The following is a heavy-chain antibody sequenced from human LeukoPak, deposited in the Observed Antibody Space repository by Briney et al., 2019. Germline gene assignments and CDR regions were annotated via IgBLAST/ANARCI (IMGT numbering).Heavy chain of an antibody. CDR3: ARVVPYYYDSSGYRYDY. CDR1: GYSFTSYW. V-gene: IGHV5-51*01. CDR2: IYPGDPDT. J-gene: IGHJ4*02. D-gene: IGHD3-22*01. Sequence: GESLKISCKGSGYSFTSYWIGWVRQMPGKGLEWMGIIYPGDPDTRYSPSFQGQVTISADKSISTAYLQWSSLKASDTAMYYCARVVPYYYDSSGYRYDYWGQGTLVTVSS.